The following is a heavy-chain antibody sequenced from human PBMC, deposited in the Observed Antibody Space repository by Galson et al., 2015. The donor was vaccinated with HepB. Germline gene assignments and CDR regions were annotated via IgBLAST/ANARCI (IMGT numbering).Heavy chain of an antibody. Sequence: SVKVSCKASGGTFSSYAISWVRQAPGQGLEWMGRIIPILGIANYAQKFQGRVTITADKSTSTAYMELSSLRSEDTAVYYCARDRGPYTSSAVYFQHWGQGTLVTVSS. CDR1: GGTFSSYA. D-gene: IGHD2-2*02. CDR2: IIPILGIA. V-gene: IGHV1-69*04. J-gene: IGHJ1*01. CDR3: ARDRGPYTSSAVYFQH.